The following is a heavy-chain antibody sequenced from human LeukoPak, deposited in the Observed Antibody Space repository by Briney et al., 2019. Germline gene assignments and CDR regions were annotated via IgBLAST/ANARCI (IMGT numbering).Heavy chain of an antibody. CDR3: ARPPTVRGLVGPGGAFDL. Sequence: GASVKVSCKASGYTLTDSYIHWVRQAPGQGLEWMGWINANSGGTNFAEKFHGRVTMTRDASISTAYMELSRLRSDDTAVYYCARPPTVRGLVGPGGAFDLWGQGTLVTVSS. J-gene: IGHJ3*01. D-gene: IGHD3-10*01. CDR2: INANSGGT. V-gene: IGHV1-2*02. CDR1: GYTLTDSY.